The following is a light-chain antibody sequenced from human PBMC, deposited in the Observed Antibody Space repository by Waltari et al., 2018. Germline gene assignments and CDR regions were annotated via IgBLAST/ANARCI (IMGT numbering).Light chain of an antibody. J-gene: IGKJ1*01. Sequence: EIVLTQSPGTLSLSPGERATLSCRASLSIGIYLAWYQQRPGQAPRLLMYHASSRATGIPDRVSGSGSGTDFSLTISRLDPEDFAVYYCQKYESLPATFGQGTKVEIK. V-gene: IGKV3-20*01. CDR2: HAS. CDR1: LSIGIY. CDR3: QKYESLPAT.